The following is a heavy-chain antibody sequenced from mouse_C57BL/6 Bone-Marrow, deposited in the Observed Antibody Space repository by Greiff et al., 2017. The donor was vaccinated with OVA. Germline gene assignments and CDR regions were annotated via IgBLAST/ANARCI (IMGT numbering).Heavy chain of an antibody. Sequence: VQLKQPGTELVKPGASVKLSCKASGYTFTSYWMHWVKQRPGQGLEWIGNINPSNGGTNYNEKFKSKATLTVDKSSSTAYMQLSSLTSEDSAVYYCARSGYDYDGAWFAYWGQGTLVTVSA. D-gene: IGHD2-4*01. CDR2: INPSNGGT. CDR3: ARSGYDYDGAWFAY. V-gene: IGHV1-53*01. J-gene: IGHJ3*01. CDR1: GYTFTSYW.